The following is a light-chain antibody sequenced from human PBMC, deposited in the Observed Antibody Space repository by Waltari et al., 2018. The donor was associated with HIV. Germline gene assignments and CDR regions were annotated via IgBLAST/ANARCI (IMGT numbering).Light chain of an antibody. CDR2: TSG. V-gene: IGLV8-61*01. CDR3: LLYMASGRV. Sequence: QPVVTQEPSFSVSPGGTITLTCGLSSGSVSSAYYPSWYQQTTGQPPRSLIVTSGTRYSGVPDRFSGSIVGNKAALTITGAQSEDESDYYCLLYMASGRVFGGWTRLTVL. CDR1: SGSVSSAYY. J-gene: IGLJ3*02.